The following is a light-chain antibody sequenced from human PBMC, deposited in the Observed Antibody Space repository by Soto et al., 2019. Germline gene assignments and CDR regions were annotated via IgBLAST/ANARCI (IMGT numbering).Light chain of an antibody. CDR2: DAS. CDR1: QSVSRY. J-gene: IGKJ4*01. V-gene: IGKV3-11*01. CDR3: QQRSDWPPLT. Sequence: EIVLTQSPATLSLSPGERATLSCRASQSVSRYLAWYQQKPGQAPRLLIFDASSRATGIPARFSGSGSGTDFTLTISNLEPEDLAVYYCQQRSDWPPLTFCGGTKVDIK.